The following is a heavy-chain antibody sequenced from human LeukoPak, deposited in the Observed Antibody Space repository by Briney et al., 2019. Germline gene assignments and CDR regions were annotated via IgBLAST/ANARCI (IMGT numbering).Heavy chain of an antibody. J-gene: IGHJ4*02. CDR2: ISAYNGNT. CDR3: ARGGGAEYYDSSGYLDY. V-gene: IGHV1-18*01. CDR1: GYTFTSYG. D-gene: IGHD3-22*01. Sequence: ASVKVSCKASGYTFTSYGISWVRQAPGQGLEWMGWISAYNGNTNYAQKLQGRVTMTTDTSTSTAYMELRSLRSDDTAVHYCARGGGAEYYDSSGYLDYWGQGTLVTVSA.